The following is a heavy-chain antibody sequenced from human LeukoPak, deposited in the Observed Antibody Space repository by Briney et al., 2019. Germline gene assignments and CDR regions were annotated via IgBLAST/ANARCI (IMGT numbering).Heavy chain of an antibody. D-gene: IGHD6-13*01. J-gene: IGHJ4*02. Sequence: QAGGSLRLSCAASGFTFRNSAMSWVRQAPGKGPEWVSAISDSGGKTYYSDSVKGRFTISRDNSKNTLYLQMNSLRGDDTAVYYCAKDRLVHDSWGQGTLVTVSS. CDR1: GFTFRNSA. V-gene: IGHV3-23*01. CDR3: AKDRLVHDS. CDR2: ISDSGGKT.